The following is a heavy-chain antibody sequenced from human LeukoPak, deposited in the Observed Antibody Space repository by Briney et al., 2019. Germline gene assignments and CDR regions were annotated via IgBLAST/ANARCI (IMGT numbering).Heavy chain of an antibody. CDR2: MNPNSGNT. J-gene: IGHJ6*02. D-gene: IGHD6-19*01. CDR3: ARELSEYSSGWVIYAMDV. V-gene: IGHV1-8*01. Sequence: ASVKVSCKASGYTFTSYDINWVRHATGQGLERMGWMNPNSGNTGYAQKFQGRVTMTRNTSISTAYMELSSLRSEDTAVYYCARELSEYSSGWVIYAMDVWGQGTTVTVSS. CDR1: GYTFTSYD.